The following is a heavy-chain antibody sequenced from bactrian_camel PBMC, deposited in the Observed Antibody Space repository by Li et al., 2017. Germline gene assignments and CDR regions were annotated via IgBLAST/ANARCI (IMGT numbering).Heavy chain of an antibody. CDR2: IDPDGST. CDR3: AACQNQINGGPRY. Sequence: DVQLVESGGGSGQAGGSLRLSCTASGYTYSSCCMGWFRQSPGKEREGVAGIDPDGSTSYADSVKGRFTISQDNTKVTLYLNMTSLKSEDTAVYYCAACQNQINGGPRYWGQGTQVTVS. CDR1: GYTYSSCC. D-gene: IGHD3*01. J-gene: IGHJ4*01. V-gene: IGHV3S10*01.